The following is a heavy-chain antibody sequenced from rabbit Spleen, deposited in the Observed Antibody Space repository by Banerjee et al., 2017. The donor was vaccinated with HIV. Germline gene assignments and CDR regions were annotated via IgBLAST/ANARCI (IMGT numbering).Heavy chain of an antibody. CDR3: ARGGGL. CDR2: IDPVFGST. V-gene: IGHV1S47*01. CDR1: GFDFSSYG. J-gene: IGHJ3*01. Sequence: QEQLVESGGGLVQPGGSLKLSCKASGFDFSSYGVSWVRQAPGKGLEWIGYIDPVFGSTVYASWVNGRFTISSHNAQNTLYLQLNSLTAADTATYFCARGGGLWGQGTLVTVS.